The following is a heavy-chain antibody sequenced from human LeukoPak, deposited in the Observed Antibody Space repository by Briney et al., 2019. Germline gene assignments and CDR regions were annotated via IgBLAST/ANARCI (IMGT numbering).Heavy chain of an antibody. D-gene: IGHD5-18*01. Sequence: GFTFXDYAMHWVRQAPGKGLEWVSGISWNSGSIGYADSVKGRFTISRDNAKNSLYLQMNSLRDEDMALYYCXXGXXXGPXRHTAXLRFXPWGQGTLVTVSS. CDR3: XXGXXXGPXRHTAXLRFXP. V-gene: IGHV3-9*03. CDR1: GFTFXDYA. J-gene: IGHJ5*02. CDR2: ISWNSGSI.